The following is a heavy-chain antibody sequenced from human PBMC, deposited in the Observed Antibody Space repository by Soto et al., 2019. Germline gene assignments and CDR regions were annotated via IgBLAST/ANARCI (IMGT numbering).Heavy chain of an antibody. V-gene: IGHV1-18*01. CDR1: GYTFTSYG. Sequence: ASVKVSCKASGYTFTSYGISWVRQAPGQGLEWMGWISAYNGNTNYAQKLQGRVTMTTDTSTSTAYMELRSLRSDDTAVYYCARDRFLEWLTAFDIWGQGTMVTVSS. CDR2: ISAYNGNT. J-gene: IGHJ3*02. D-gene: IGHD3-3*01. CDR3: ARDRFLEWLTAFDI.